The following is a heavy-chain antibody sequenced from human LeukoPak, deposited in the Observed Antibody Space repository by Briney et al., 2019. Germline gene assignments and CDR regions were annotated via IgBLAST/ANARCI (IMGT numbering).Heavy chain of an antibody. CDR3: ARGHRFQNWFDS. D-gene: IGHD2-21*01. Sequence: ASVTVSCKASGYTFTSYYMHWVRQAPGQGLEWMGVINPSGGSTSYAQKFQGRVTMTRDMSTSTVYMELSRLRSDDTAMYYCARGHRFQNWFDSWGQGTQVTVSS. J-gene: IGHJ5*01. CDR2: INPSGGST. V-gene: IGHV1-46*01. CDR1: GYTFTSYY.